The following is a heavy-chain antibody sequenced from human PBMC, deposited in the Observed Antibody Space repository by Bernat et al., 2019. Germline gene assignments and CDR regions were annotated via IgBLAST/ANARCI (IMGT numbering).Heavy chain of an antibody. D-gene: IGHD6-13*01. CDR2: IYYSGST. CDR3: ERHRGSWYSYGMDV. V-gene: IGHV4-39*01. CDR1: GGSISSSSYY. J-gene: IGHJ6*02. Sequence: QLQLQESVPGLVKPSETLSLTCTVSGGSISSSSYYWGWFRQPPGKGLEWIGSIYYSGSTYYNPSLKSRVTISVDTSKNQFSLKLSSVTAADTAVYYCERHRGSWYSYGMDVWGQGTTVTVSS.